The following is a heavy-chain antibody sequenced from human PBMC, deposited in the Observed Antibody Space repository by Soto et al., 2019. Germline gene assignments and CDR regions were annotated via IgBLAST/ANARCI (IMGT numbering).Heavy chain of an antibody. CDR2: IYYSGST. CDR1: GGSISSYY. CDR3: AGSYDFWSGPYYYYYMDV. Sequence: PSETLSLTCTVSGGSISSYYWSWIRQPPGKGLEWIGYIYYSGSTNYNPSLKSRVTISVDTSKNQFSLKLSSVTAADTAVYYCAGSYDFWSGPYYYYYMDVWGKGTTVTVSS. V-gene: IGHV4-59*01. D-gene: IGHD3-3*01. J-gene: IGHJ6*03.